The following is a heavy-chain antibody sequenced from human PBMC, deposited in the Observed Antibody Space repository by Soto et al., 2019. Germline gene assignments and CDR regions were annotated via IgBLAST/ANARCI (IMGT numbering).Heavy chain of an antibody. CDR1: GFTFSSYA. CDR2: ISGSGGST. D-gene: IGHD3-3*01. Sequence: PGESLRLSCAASGFTFSSYAMSWVRQAPGKGLEWVSAISGSGGSTYYADSVKGRFTISRDNSKNTLYLQMNSLRAEDTAVYYWARIYDFWSGYYYGWFDPWGQGTLVTVSS. J-gene: IGHJ5*02. V-gene: IGHV3-23*01. CDR3: ARIYDFWSGYYYGWFDP.